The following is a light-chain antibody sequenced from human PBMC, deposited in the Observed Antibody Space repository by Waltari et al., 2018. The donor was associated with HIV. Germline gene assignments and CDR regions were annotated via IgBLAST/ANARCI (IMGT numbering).Light chain of an antibody. V-gene: IGKV1-39*01. J-gene: IGKJ2*01. CDR1: RSISTF. Sequence: EIQMTQSPSSLSASVGDRVTITCRASRSISTFLNWYQQKPGKAPKLLIYSASSLQSWVPSRFSGSGSGTDFTLTISSLQPKDSASYFCQQSYIAYTFGQGTKLEI. CDR3: QQSYIAYT. CDR2: SAS.